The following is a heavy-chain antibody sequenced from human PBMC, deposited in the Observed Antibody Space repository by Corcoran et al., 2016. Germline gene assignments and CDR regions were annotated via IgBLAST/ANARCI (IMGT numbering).Heavy chain of an antibody. Sequence: QVQLVESGGGVVQPGRSLRLSCAASGFTFSSYGMHWVRQAPGKGLEWVAVISYDGSNKYYADSVKGRFTISRDNSKNTLYLQMNSLRAEDTAVYYGAKDVAGGWGQGTLVTVSS. D-gene: IGHD2-15*01. CDR2: ISYDGSNK. V-gene: IGHV3-30*18. CDR3: AKDVAGG. J-gene: IGHJ4*02. CDR1: GFTFSSYG.